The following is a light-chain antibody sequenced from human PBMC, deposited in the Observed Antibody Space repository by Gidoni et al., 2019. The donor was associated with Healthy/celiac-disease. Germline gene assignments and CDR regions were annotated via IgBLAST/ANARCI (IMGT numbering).Light chain of an antibody. CDR3: QQYGSSPRT. Sequence: EIVLTQSPGTLSLSPRERATLSCRASQSVSSSYLAWYQQKPGQAPRLLIYGASSRATGIPDRFSGSGSGTDFTLTISRLEPEDFAVYYCQQYGSSPRTFXXXTKVEIK. CDR2: GAS. CDR1: QSVSSSY. V-gene: IGKV3-20*01. J-gene: IGKJ1*01.